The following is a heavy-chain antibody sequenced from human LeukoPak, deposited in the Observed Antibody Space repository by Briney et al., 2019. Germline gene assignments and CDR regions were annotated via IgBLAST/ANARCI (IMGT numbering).Heavy chain of an antibody. CDR1: RFTFSGYG. V-gene: IGHV3-33*01. D-gene: IGHD3-10*01. J-gene: IGHJ6*02. CDR2: IWYDGSKK. CDR3: ARADYGSGDYWYGMGV. Sequence: GGSLRLSCAASRFTFSGYGIHWVRQAPGKGLEWVAVIWYDGSKKYYPDSVRGRFTISRDDSKNMVYLQMNSLRADDTAVYYCARADYGSGDYWYGMGVWGQGTTVTVFS.